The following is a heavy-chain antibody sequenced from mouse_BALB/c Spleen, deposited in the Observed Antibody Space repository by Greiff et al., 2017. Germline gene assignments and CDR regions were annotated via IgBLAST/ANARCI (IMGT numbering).Heavy chain of an antibody. CDR1: GFSLTSYG. J-gene: IGHJ3*01. Sequence: VQLQESGPGLVAPSQSLSITCTASGFSLTSYGVHWVRQPPGKGLEWLGVIWAGGSTNYNSALMSRLSISKDNSKSQVFLKMNSLQTDDTAMYYCARDREVYYGPFAYWGQGTLVTVSA. CDR3: ARDREVYYGPFAY. V-gene: IGHV2-9*02. CDR2: IWAGGST. D-gene: IGHD2-1*01.